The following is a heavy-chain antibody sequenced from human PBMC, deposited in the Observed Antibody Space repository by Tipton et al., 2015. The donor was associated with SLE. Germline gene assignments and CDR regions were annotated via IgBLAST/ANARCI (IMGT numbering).Heavy chain of an antibody. CDR2: IYYSGST. CDR1: GGSISSYY. D-gene: IGHD2-15*01. J-gene: IGHJ1*01. V-gene: IGHV4-59*01. CDR3: ARGAYSEYFQH. Sequence: LSLTCTVSGGSISSYYWSWIRQPPGKGLEWIGYIYYSGSTNYNPSLKSRVTISVDTSKNQFSLKLSSVTAADTAVYYCARGAYSEYFQHWGQGTLVTVSS.